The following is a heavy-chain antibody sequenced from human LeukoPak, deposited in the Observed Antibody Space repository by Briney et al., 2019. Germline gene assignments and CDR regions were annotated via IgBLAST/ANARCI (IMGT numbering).Heavy chain of an antibody. Sequence: SETLYLTCTVSGGSISSGGYYWSWLRQPPGNGLEWIGYIYYSGSTNYNSSLKSRVAISVDKSKNQFSLELSSVTAADTAVYYCARDQGSGSYGDAFDIWGQGTMVTVSS. V-gene: IGHV4-61*08. CDR1: GGSISSGGYY. D-gene: IGHD1-26*01. CDR3: ARDQGSGSYGDAFDI. CDR2: IYYSGST. J-gene: IGHJ3*02.